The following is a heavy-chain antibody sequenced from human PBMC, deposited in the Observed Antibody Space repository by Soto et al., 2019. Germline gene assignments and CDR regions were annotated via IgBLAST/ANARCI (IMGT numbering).Heavy chain of an antibody. CDR3: ARDPVTSD. CDR1: GFTLSNFY. V-gene: IGHV3-7*03. CDR2: IKGDGSDA. Sequence: PVGSLRLSCAASGFTLSNFYISWVRQAPGKGLEWLGNIKGDGSDAHYVDSVKGRFTISRDNAGNSIYLQMNNLRAEDTAMYYCARDPVTSDWGQGTLVTVSS. J-gene: IGHJ4*02.